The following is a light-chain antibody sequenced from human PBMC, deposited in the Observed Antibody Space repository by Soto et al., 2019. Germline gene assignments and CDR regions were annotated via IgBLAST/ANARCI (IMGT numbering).Light chain of an antibody. V-gene: IGKV3D-20*02. CDR1: QSVSSSY. CDR2: DAS. J-gene: IGKJ5*01. CDR3: QQRSNWPHP. Sequence: EIVLTQSPGTLSLSPGERATLSCRASQSVSSSYLAWYQQKPGQAPRLLIYDASNRATGIPARFSGSGSGTDFTLTISSLEPEDFAVYYCQQRSNWPHPFGQGTRLEIK.